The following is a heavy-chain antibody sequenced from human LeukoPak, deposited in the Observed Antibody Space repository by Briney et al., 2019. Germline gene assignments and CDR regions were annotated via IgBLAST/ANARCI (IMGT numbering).Heavy chain of an antibody. CDR1: GFTFSDYY. D-gene: IGHD3-22*01. V-gene: IGHV3-11*04. CDR3: ALRKDSSGESDP. Sequence: GASLRLSCAAAGFTFSDYYMSWIRQAPGKGLEWVSYISSSGSTIYYADSVKGRFTISRDNAKNSLYLQMNSLRAEDTAVYYCALRKDSSGESDPCGQGTLVTVSS. J-gene: IGHJ5*02. CDR2: ISSSGSTI.